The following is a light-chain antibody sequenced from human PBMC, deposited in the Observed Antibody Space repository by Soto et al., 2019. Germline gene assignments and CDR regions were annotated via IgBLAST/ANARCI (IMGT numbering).Light chain of an antibody. Sequence: EIVMTQSPAILSVSPVERVTLPCMASQSVSSNLAWYQQKPGQAPRLLIYGASSRATGIPARFSGSGYGTDFTLTISSLEPEDFAVYYCQQYNNWPLTFGGGTKVDIK. V-gene: IGKV3D-15*01. CDR3: QQYNNWPLT. CDR2: GAS. J-gene: IGKJ4*01. CDR1: QSVSSN.